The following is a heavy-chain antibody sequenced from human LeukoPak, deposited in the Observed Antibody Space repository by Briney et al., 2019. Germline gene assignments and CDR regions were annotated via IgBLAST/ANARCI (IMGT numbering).Heavy chain of an antibody. CDR2: IYYSGST. CDR3: ARRGSYREMDALDI. J-gene: IGHJ3*02. Sequence: PSETLSLTCTVSGGSISSYYWSWIRQPPGKGLEWIGYIYYSGSTNYNPSLKSRVTISVDTSKNQFSLKLSSVTAADTAVYYCARRGSYREMDALDIWGPGTMVTVSS. D-gene: IGHD1-26*01. V-gene: IGHV4-59*08. CDR1: GGSISSYY.